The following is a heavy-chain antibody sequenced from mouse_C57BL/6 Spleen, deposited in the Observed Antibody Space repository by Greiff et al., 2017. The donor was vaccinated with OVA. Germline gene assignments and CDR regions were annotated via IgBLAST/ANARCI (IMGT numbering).Heavy chain of an antibody. CDR2: ISSGSSTI. J-gene: IGHJ3*01. D-gene: IGHD3-2*02. V-gene: IGHV5-17*01. CDR3: ARPAQATTWFAY. Sequence: EVPGVESGGGLVKPGGSLKLSCAASGFTFSDYGMHWVRQAPEKGLEWVAYISSGSSTISYADTVKGRFTISADNAKNTLFLQVTSLRSEDTAMDYCARPAQATTWFAYWGQGTLVTVSA. CDR1: GFTFSDYG.